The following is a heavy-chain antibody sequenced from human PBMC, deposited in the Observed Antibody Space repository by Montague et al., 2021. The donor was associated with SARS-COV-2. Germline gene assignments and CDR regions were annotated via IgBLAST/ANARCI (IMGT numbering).Heavy chain of an antibody. V-gene: IGHV4-34*01. J-gene: IGHJ4*02. CDR2: ITHSGST. Sequence: SETLSLTCAVYTDSFSGYYWSWIRQSPGKGLEWIGEITHSGSTNHNPSLQSRVTISVDKSKKQVSLKLSSVTAADTAVYYCARGARQGYGFRLGSFDSWGQGTLVTVSS. CDR3: ARGARQGYGFRLGSFDS. CDR1: TDSFSGYY. D-gene: IGHD3-10*01.